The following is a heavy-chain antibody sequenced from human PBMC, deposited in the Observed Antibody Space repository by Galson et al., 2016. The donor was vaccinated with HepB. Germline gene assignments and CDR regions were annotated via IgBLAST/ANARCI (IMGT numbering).Heavy chain of an antibody. CDR3: VRNEPPYDSSGYPGDY. CDR2: ITWDGRRA. Sequence: CAASGFTFDDYAMHWVRQPPGKGLEWVSLITWDGRRASYADSVRGRFTISRDNSKNSLFLQMKNLRVEDTAFYYCVRNEPPYDSSGYPGDYWGQGTLVTVSS. D-gene: IGHD3-22*01. J-gene: IGHJ4*02. V-gene: IGHV3-43D*04. CDR1: GFTFDDYA.